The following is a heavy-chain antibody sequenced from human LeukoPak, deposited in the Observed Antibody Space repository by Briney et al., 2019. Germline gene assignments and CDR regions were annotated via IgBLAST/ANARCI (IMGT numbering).Heavy chain of an antibody. J-gene: IGHJ5*02. V-gene: IGHV4-34*01. CDR1: GGSFSGYY. Sequence: PSETLSLTCAVYGGSFSGYYWSWIRQPPGKGLEWIGEINHSGSTNYNPSLKSRVTISVDTSKNQFSLKLSSVTAADTAVYYCARGGGVIVVVPAANLMAYDPWGQGTLVTVSS. CDR2: INHSGST. CDR3: ARGGGVIVVVPAANLMAYDP. D-gene: IGHD2-2*01.